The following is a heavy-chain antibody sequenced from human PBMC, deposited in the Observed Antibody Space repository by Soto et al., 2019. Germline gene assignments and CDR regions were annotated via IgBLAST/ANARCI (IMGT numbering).Heavy chain of an antibody. J-gene: IGHJ3*02. CDR1: GYTFTSYG. D-gene: IGHD1-26*01. CDR3: ARGGFVSPKWELLWRANAFDI. Sequence: GASVKVSCKASGYTFTSYGISWVRQAPGQGLEWMGWISAYNGNTNYAQKLQGRVTMTTDTSTSTAYMELRSLRSDDTAVYYCARGGFVSPKWELLWRANAFDIWGQGTMVTVSS. CDR2: ISAYNGNT. V-gene: IGHV1-18*01.